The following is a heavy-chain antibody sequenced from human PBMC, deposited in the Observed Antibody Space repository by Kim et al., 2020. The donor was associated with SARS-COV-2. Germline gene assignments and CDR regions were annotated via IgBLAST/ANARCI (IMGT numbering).Heavy chain of an antibody. CDR2: IRSKANSYAT. D-gene: IGHD3-10*01. Sequence: GGSLRLSCAASGFTFSDSSMHWVRQASGKGLEWVGRIRSKANSYATAYAASVKGRFTISRDDSEDTAYLQMNSLKTEDTAVYYCTRWLRGGTGWDVWGPGTTVTVSS. CDR1: GFTFSDSS. J-gene: IGHJ6*02. V-gene: IGHV3-73*01. CDR3: TRWLRGGTGWDV.